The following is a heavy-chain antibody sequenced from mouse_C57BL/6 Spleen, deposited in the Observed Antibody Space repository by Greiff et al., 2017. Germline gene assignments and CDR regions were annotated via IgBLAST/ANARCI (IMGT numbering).Heavy chain of an antibody. D-gene: IGHD3-3*01. J-gene: IGHJ3*01. CDR2: ISNLAYSI. CDR3: ARGDGRDRFAY. CDR1: GFTFSDYG. Sequence: EVKVVESGGGLVQPGGSLKLSCAASGFTFSDYGMAWVRQAPRKGPEWVAFISNLAYSIYYADTVTGRFTISRENAKNTLYLEMSSLRSEDTAMYYCARGDGRDRFAYWGQGTLVTVSA. V-gene: IGHV5-15*01.